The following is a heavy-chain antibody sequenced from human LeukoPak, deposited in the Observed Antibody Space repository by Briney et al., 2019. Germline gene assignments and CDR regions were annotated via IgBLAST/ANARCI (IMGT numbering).Heavy chain of an antibody. J-gene: IGHJ4*02. CDR3: ARSSGYASDY. V-gene: IGHV1-8*03. Sequence: GTSVKLSCKASGYTFTSYDINWVRQATGQGLEWMGWMNPNSVTTGYAQKFQGRVTITRNTSKSTADMELSSLRSEDTAVYYCARSSGYASDYWGQGTLVTVSS. CDR1: GYTFTSYD. CDR2: MNPNSVTT. D-gene: IGHD5-12*01.